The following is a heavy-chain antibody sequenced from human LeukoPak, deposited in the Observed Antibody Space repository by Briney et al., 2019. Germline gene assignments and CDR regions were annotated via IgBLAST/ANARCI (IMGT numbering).Heavy chain of an antibody. CDR1: GYTFTSYA. V-gene: IGHV1-3*01. J-gene: IGHJ3*02. Sequence: ASVKVSCKASGYTFTSYAMHWVRQAPGQRLEWMGWINAGNGNTKYSQKFQGRVTITRDTSASTAYMELSSLRSEDTAVYYCARFDNYYDSSGYSTGDAFDIWGQGTMVTVSS. CDR3: ARFDNYYDSSGYSTGDAFDI. CDR2: INAGNGNT. D-gene: IGHD3-22*01.